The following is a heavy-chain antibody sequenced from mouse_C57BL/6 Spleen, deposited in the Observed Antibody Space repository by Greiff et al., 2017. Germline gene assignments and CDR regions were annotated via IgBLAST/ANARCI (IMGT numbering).Heavy chain of an antibody. CDR2: FDPEDGDT. CDR3: TYYGYDEGDYDFDH. J-gene: IGHJ2*01. V-gene: IGHV14-1*01. Sequence: VLLVESGAELVRPGASVKLSCTASGFNIKDYYMHWVKQRPEQGLEWIGRFDPEDGDTEYAPKFQGKATMTADTSSNTDYLQLSSLTSEDTAVYYCTYYGYDEGDYDFDHWGQGTTLTVSS. D-gene: IGHD2-2*01. CDR1: GFNIKDYY.